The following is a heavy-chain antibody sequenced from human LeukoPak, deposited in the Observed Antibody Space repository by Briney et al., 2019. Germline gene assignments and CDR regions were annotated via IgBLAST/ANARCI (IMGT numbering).Heavy chain of an antibody. V-gene: IGHV1-8*01. Sequence: ASVKVSCKASGYTFTSYDIHWVRQATGQGLDWMGWMNPNCGNAGYAQKFQGRVTMTRNTSISTAYMELSSLRSEDTAVYYCARGARFLEWLLSHNWFDPWGQGTLVTVSS. CDR2: MNPNCGNA. J-gene: IGHJ5*02. D-gene: IGHD3-3*01. CDR3: ARGARFLEWLLSHNWFDP. CDR1: GYTFTSYD.